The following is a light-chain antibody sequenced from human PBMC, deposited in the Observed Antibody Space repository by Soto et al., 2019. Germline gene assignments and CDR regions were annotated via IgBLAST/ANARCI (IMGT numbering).Light chain of an antibody. Sequence: DIQMTQSPSSLSASVGDRITITCRASHTIVTSLNWYQQKPGKAPNLLIYDASTLQSGVPSRFSGGGSGTEFNLTISSLQPEDFATYYCQQSYSTPPWTFGQGTKVEAK. CDR3: QQSYSTPPWT. V-gene: IGKV1-39*01. CDR1: HTIVTS. J-gene: IGKJ1*01. CDR2: DAS.